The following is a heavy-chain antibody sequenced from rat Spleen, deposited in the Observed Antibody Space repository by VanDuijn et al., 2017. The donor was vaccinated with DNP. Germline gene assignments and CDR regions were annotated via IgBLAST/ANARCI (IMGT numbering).Heavy chain of an antibody. CDR1: GFIFSNYW. Sequence: EVQLVESGGGPVQPGRSLKLSCVASGFIFSNYWMTWIRQAPGRGLEWVASITNTGDSTYYSDSVKGRFSISRDNAKNTLYLLLNSLRSEDTATYYCAKDQDYYDGYYQGRYFDYWGQGVMVTVSS. CDR2: ITNTGDST. CDR3: AKDQDYYDGYYQGRYFDY. J-gene: IGHJ2*01. D-gene: IGHD1-12*03. V-gene: IGHV5-31*01.